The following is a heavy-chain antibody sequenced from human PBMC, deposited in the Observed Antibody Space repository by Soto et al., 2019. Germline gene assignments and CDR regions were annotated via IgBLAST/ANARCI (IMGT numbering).Heavy chain of an antibody. V-gene: IGHV1-46*01. CDR2: INPSGGST. D-gene: IGHD2-15*01. CDR1: GYTFTSYY. CDR3: ARELRSCSGGSCYRTHFDY. Sequence: ASVKVSCKASGYTFTSYYMHWVRQAPGQGLEWMGIINPSGGSTSYAQKFQGRVTMTRDTSTSTVYMELSSLRSEDTAVYYCARELRSCSGGSCYRTHFDYWGQGTLVTVSS. J-gene: IGHJ4*02.